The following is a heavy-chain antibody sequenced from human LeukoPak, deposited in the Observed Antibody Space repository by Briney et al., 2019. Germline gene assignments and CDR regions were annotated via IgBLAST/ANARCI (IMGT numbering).Heavy chain of an antibody. Sequence: GASVKVSCKASGYIFSSYYMNWVRQAPGQGLKWMGIINPSGGSTSYAQKFQGRVTMTSDTSTSTVYMELSSLSSEDTAVYYCARQVRGVTLFDYWGQGTLVTVSS. CDR3: ARQVRGVTLFDY. V-gene: IGHV1-46*01. D-gene: IGHD3-10*01. J-gene: IGHJ4*02. CDR2: INPSGGST. CDR1: GYIFSSYY.